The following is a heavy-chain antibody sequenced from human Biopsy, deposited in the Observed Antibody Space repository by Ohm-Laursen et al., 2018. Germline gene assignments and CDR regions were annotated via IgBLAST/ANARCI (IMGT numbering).Heavy chain of an antibody. J-gene: IGHJ4*02. CDR1: GYTFTGYY. Sequence: ASVKASCKVSGYTFTGYYMHWVRQAPGQGLEWMGWINPNSGVTNYAQRFQGRVTITRDTSISTAYMELSRLRSDDTAVYYCARDPRYGYGSYFDYWGQGTLVAASS. V-gene: IGHV1-2*02. CDR3: ARDPRYGYGSYFDY. CDR2: INPNSGVT. D-gene: IGHD3-10*01.